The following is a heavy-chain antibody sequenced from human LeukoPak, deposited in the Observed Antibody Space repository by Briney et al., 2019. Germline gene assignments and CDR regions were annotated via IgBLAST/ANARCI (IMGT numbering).Heavy chain of an antibody. V-gene: IGHV3-23*01. Sequence: GGSLRLSCAASGFTFSSYAMSWVRQAPGKGLDWVSAISGSGGSTYYADSVKGQFTISRDNSKNTLYLQMNSLRAGDTAVYYCVRDRGIASTGGYGMDVWGQGTTVTVSS. J-gene: IGHJ6*02. CDR3: VRDRGIASTGGYGMDV. CDR2: ISGSGGST. CDR1: GFTFSSYA. D-gene: IGHD6-13*01.